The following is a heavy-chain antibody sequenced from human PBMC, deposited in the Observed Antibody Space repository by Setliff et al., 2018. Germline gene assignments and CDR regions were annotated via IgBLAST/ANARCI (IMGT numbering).Heavy chain of an antibody. CDR1: GGSISDYY. J-gene: IGHJ3*02. Sequence: SETLSLTCGGYGGSISDYYWGWIRQPPGKGLEWIGSIYYSGSTYYNPSLKSRVTISVDTSKNQFSLKLTSVSAADTAVYYCARWGENSGRPDWRAFDIWGQGTMVTVSS. V-gene: IGHV4-39*07. CDR3: ARWGENSGRPDWRAFDI. CDR2: IYYSGST. D-gene: IGHD1-26*01.